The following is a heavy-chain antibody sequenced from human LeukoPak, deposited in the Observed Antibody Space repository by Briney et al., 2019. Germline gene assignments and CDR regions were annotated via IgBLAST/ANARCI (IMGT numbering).Heavy chain of an antibody. CDR3: ARDEGSSSTFDY. CDR1: GFTFSSYA. V-gene: IGHV3-30*01. J-gene: IGHJ4*02. Sequence: GRSLRLSCAASGFTFSSYAMHWVRQAPGKGLEWVAVISYDGSNKYYADSVKGRFTISRDNSKNTLYLQMYSLRAEDTAVYYCARDEGSSSTFDYWGQGTLVTVSS. D-gene: IGHD6-13*01. CDR2: ISYDGSNK.